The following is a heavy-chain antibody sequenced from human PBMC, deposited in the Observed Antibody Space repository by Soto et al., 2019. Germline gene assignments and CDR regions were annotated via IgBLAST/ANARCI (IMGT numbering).Heavy chain of an antibody. D-gene: IGHD1-1*01. CDR3: ARGPRGSSTGTGAH. V-gene: IGHV3-74*01. CDR1: GFTFSAYW. J-gene: IGHJ4*02. CDR2: ISDDGSTA. Sequence: GGSLRLSCAVSGFTFSAYWMHWVRQVPGKGLTWVSRISDDGSTATYADSVKGRFVISRDNAKNSLYLEMNTLRVDDSGLYYCARGPRGSSTGTGAHWGRGTLVTVSS.